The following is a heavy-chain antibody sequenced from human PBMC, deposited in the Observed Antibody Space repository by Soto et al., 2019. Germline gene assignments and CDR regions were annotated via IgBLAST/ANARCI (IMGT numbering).Heavy chain of an antibody. CDR1: GFTLSSYA. V-gene: IGHV3-23*01. CDR3: AKDRYGDYGGIDY. J-gene: IGHJ4*02. CDR2: ISSSGSTT. D-gene: IGHD4-17*01. Sequence: GGSLRLSCAASGFTLSSYAMNWVRQAPGKGLEWVSDISSSGSTTYYADSVKGRFTISRDTSKNTLFLQMNSLRAEDTAVYYCAKDRYGDYGGIDYWGQGTMVTVSS.